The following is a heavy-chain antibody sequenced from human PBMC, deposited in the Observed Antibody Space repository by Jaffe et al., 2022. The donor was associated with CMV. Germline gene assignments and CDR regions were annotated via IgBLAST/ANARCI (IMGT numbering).Heavy chain of an antibody. Sequence: QVQLQQWGAGLLKPSETLSLTCAVYGGSFSGYYWSWIRQPPGKGLEWIGEINHSGSTNYNPSLKSRVTISVDTSKNQFSLKLSSVTAADTAVYYCARMEGGGWGDYWGQGTLVTVSS. J-gene: IGHJ4*02. V-gene: IGHV4-34*01. CDR3: ARMEGGGWGDY. CDR1: GGSFSGYY. CDR2: INHSGST. D-gene: IGHD6-19*01.